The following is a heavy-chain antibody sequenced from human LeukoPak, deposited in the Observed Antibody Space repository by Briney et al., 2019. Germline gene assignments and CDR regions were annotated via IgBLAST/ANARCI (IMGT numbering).Heavy chain of an antibody. CDR2: ISAYNGNT. CDR3: ARVLTTGTTSYFDY. D-gene: IGHD1-1*01. V-gene: IGHV1-18*01. Sequence: ASVKVSCKASGYTFTSYGISWVRQAPGQGLEWMGWISAYNGNTNYAQKLQGRVTMTTYTSTSTTYMELRSLRSDDTAVYYCARVLTTGTTSYFDYWGQGTLVTVSS. J-gene: IGHJ4*02. CDR1: GYTFTSYG.